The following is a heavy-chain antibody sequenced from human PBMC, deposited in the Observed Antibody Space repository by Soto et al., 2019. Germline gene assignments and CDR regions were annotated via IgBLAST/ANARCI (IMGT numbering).Heavy chain of an antibody. Sequence: QVQLQESSPGLVKPSETLSLTCTVSGGSISSYYWSWIRQRPGKGLEWIGYSYYSGSTNYNPSLKSRVTISVDTSKNQCSLKLSSVTAADTAVSYCARVWGGAFDIWGQGTMVTVSS. D-gene: IGHD3-10*01. CDR2: SYYSGST. J-gene: IGHJ3*02. V-gene: IGHV4-59*01. CDR3: ARVWGGAFDI. CDR1: GGSISSYY.